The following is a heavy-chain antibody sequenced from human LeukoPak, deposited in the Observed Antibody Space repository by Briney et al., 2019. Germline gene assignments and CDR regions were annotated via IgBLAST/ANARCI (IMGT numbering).Heavy chain of an antibody. CDR1: GGTFSSYA. CDR2: IIPILGIA. CDR3: ARERGNSWSYGPADY. J-gene: IGHJ4*02. D-gene: IGHD6-13*01. Sequence: EASVKVSCKASGGTFSSYAISWVRQAPGQGLEWMGRIIPILGIANYAQKFQGRVTITADKSTSTAYMELSSLRSDDTAVYYCARERGNSWSYGPADYWGQGTLVTVSS. V-gene: IGHV1-69*04.